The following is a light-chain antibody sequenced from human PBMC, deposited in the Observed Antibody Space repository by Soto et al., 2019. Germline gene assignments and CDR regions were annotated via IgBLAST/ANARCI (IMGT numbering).Light chain of an antibody. CDR1: KSDIGVYDF. J-gene: IGLJ1*01. CDR3: KSYAGSNTYV. Sequence: LTQPPSASGSPGQSVTISCTGTKSDIGVYDFVSWYQHHPGKAPRLIIYEVVQRPSGVPDRFSGSKSGNTASLTVSGLQAADEAAYFCKSYAGSNTYVFGSGTKV. CDR2: EVV. V-gene: IGLV2-8*01.